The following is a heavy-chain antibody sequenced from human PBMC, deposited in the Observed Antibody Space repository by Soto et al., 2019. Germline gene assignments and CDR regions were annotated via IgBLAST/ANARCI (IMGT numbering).Heavy chain of an antibody. CDR1: GFTFRSFT. CDR2: ISSNSAYI. D-gene: IGHD6-13*01. CDR3: TRDASRDSSARGWFDP. Sequence: SGGSLRLSCAASGFTFRSFTMNWVRQAPGKGLEWVSTISSNSAYIYYTDALRGRFTISRDTAKNSLHLQMNSLSAEDTAVYYCTRDASRDSSARGWFDPWGPGTLVTVSS. V-gene: IGHV3-21*01. J-gene: IGHJ5*02.